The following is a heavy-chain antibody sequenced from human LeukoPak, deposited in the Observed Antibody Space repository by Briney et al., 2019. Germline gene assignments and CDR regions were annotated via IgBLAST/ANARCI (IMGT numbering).Heavy chain of an antibody. CDR1: GGSISSSSYY. J-gene: IGHJ4*02. V-gene: IGHV4-39*07. CDR3: ARVTTVVTPGYFDY. D-gene: IGHD4-23*01. CDR2: IYYSGST. Sequence: PSETLSLTCTVSGGSISSSSYYWGWIRQPPGKGLEWIGSIYYSGSTYYNPSLKSRVTISVDTSKNQFSLKLSSVTAADTAVYYCARVTTVVTPGYFDYWGQGTLVTVSS.